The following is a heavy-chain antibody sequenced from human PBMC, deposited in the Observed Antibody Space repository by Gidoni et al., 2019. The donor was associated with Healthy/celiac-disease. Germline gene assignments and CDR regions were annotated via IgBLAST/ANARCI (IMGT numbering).Heavy chain of an antibody. V-gene: IGHV3-73*02. D-gene: IGHD2-15*01. CDR1: GFTFSGSA. CDR3: TRLQITPEGGP. CDR2: IRSKANSYAT. Sequence: EVQLVESGGGLVQPGGSLKLSCAASGFTFSGSAMDWVRQASGKGLEWVGRIRSKANSYATAYAASVKGRFTISRDDSKNTAYLQMNSLKTEDTAVYYCTRLQITPEGGPWGQGTLVTVSS. J-gene: IGHJ5*02.